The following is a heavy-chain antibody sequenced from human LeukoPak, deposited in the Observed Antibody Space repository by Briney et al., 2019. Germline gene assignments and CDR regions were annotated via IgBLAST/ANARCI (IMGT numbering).Heavy chain of an antibody. V-gene: IGHV3-23*01. J-gene: IGHJ4*02. CDR3: AKGSYYDSSGSFYFDY. CDR1: GFTFTSYW. D-gene: IGHD3-22*01. CDR2: ISGSGDNT. Sequence: GGCLRLSCAASGFTFTSYWMSWVRQAPGKGLEWVSGISGSGDNTYYADPVKGRFTISRDNSKNTLYVQVNSLGTEDTAAYYCAKGSYYDSSGSFYFDYWGQGTLVTVSS.